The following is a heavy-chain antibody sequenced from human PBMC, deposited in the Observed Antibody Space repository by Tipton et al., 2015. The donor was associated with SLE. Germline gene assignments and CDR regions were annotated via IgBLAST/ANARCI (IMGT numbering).Heavy chain of an antibody. Sequence: LRLSCTVSGGSISSYYWSWIRQPPGKGLEWIGEINHSGSTNYNPSLKSRVTISVDTSKNQFSLKLSSVTAADTAVYYCAREWELHGGWFDPWGQGTLVTVSS. CDR2: INHSGST. J-gene: IGHJ5*02. CDR3: AREWELHGGWFDP. V-gene: IGHV4-34*09. D-gene: IGHD1-26*01. CDR1: GGSISSYY.